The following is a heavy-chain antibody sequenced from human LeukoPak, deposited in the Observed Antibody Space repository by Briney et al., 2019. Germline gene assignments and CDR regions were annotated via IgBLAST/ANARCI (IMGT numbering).Heavy chain of an antibody. CDR1: GFTFSNYE. CDR2: ISRSSGSSI. CDR3: ARATSGWYNFFY. Sequence: PGGSLRLSRAASGFTFSNYEINSVGQAPGKGLEWVSYISRSSGSSIYYADSVKGRFTISRDNAKNSLYLQMNSLRAEDTAVYYCARATSGWYNFFYSGERILVTVSS. J-gene: IGHJ4*02. D-gene: IGHD6-19*01. V-gene: IGHV3-48*03.